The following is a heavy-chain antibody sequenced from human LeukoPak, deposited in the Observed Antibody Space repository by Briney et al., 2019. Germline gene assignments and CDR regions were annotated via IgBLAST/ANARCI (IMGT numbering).Heavy chain of an antibody. V-gene: IGHV4-61*02. Sequence: PSETLSLTCTVSGGSISSGSYYWSWIRQPAGKGLEWIGRIYTSGSTNYNPSLKSRVTISVDTSKNQFSLKLSSVTAADTAVYYCAREEHGYTYGRDAFDIGGQGTMVTASS. D-gene: IGHD5-18*01. J-gene: IGHJ3*02. CDR2: IYTSGST. CDR3: AREEHGYTYGRDAFDI. CDR1: GGSISSGSYY.